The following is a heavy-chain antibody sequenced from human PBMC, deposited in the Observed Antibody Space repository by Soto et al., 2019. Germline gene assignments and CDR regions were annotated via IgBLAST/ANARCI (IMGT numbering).Heavy chain of an antibody. CDR1: GYTFTSYG. J-gene: IGHJ6*02. CDR2: ISAYNGNT. Sequence: ASVKVSCKASGYTFTSYGISWVRQAPGQGLEWMGWISAYNGNTNYAQKLQGRVTMTTDTSTSTAYMELRSLRSDDTAVYYCARDIFGADYYYYGMDVWGQGTTVTVSS. D-gene: IGHD3-3*02. V-gene: IGHV1-18*01. CDR3: ARDIFGADYYYYGMDV.